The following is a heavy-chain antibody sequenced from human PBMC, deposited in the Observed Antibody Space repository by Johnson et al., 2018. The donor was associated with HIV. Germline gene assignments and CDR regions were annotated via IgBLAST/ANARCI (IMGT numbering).Heavy chain of an antibody. D-gene: IGHD2-21*02. CDR1: GFTFSAYA. CDR3: AREGLQAFDI. CDR2: INSDGSST. Sequence: VQLVESGGGVVQPGRSLRLSCAASGFTFSAYAIHWVRQAPGKGLVWVSRINSDGSSTSYADSVKGRFTISRDNSKNTLYLQMNSLRAEDTAVYYCAREGLQAFDIWGQGTMVTVSS. V-gene: IGHV3-74*01. J-gene: IGHJ3*02.